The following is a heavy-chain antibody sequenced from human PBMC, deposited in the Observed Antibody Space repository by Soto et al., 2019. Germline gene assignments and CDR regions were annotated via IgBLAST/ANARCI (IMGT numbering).Heavy chain of an antibody. Sequence: QVQLVQSGAEVKKPGSSVKVSCKASGGTFSSYTISWVRQAPGQGLEWMGRIIPILGIANYAQKFQGRVTITADKSTSTAYMERSSLRSEDTAVYYCARESSGGSSPTAGYWGQGTLVTVSS. CDR2: IIPILGIA. V-gene: IGHV1-69*08. CDR3: ARESSGGSSPTAGY. D-gene: IGHD2-15*01. J-gene: IGHJ4*02. CDR1: GGTFSSYT.